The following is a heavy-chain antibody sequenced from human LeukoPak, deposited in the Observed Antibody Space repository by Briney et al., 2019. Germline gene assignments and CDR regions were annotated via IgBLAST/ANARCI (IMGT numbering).Heavy chain of an antibody. V-gene: IGHV3-7*01. CDR1: GFTFSDYW. D-gene: IGHD2-15*01. CDR3: ATSMAVVAFDY. CDR2: INEDGSRW. Sequence: GGSLRLSCAASGFTFSDYWMTWVGQALGKGLEWVANINEDGSRWMYADSLRGRFTISRDNAKNSLYLQMDSLRAEDTAVYYCATSMAVVAFDYWGQGTLVTVSS. J-gene: IGHJ4*02.